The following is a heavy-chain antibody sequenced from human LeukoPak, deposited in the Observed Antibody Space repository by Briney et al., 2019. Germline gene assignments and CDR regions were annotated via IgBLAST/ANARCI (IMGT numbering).Heavy chain of an antibody. V-gene: IGHV3-30*02. Sequence: GGSLRLSCVASGFTFSAIGMHWVRQAPGKGLEWVAYIYYDSRNAYYADSVKGRFTISRDNSKNTLYLQLNSLGAADTAVYHCARKAFCNSATCYGALDVWGQGTMVTVSS. CDR3: ARKAFCNSATCYGALDV. CDR1: GFTFSAIG. J-gene: IGHJ3*01. CDR2: IYYDSRNA. D-gene: IGHD2/OR15-2a*01.